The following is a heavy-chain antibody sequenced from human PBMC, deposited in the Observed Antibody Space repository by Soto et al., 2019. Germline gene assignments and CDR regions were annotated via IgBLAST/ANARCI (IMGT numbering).Heavy chain of an antibody. J-gene: IGHJ4*02. V-gene: IGHV4-61*01. CDR3: ASFPVGATRGLDY. CDR1: GGSVSSGSYY. CDR2: IYYSGST. D-gene: IGHD1-26*01. Sequence: SETLSLTCTVSGGSVSSGSYYWSWIRQPPGKGLEWIGYIYYSGSTNYNPSLKSRVTISVDTSKDQFSLKLSSVTAADTAVYYCASFPVGATRGLDYWGQGTLVTVSS.